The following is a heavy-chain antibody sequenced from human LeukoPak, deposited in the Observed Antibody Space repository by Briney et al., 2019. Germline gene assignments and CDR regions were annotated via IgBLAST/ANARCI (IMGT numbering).Heavy chain of an antibody. CDR1: GFTLTTYP. Sequence: PGGSLRLSCAASGFTLTTYPMNWVRQAPGKGLEWVSGISGGGGSTYYADSVKGRFTISRDNSKNALYLQMDSLRAEDTALYYCAKGSGINHYHWIDPWGQGTLVTVSS. CDR3: AKGSGINHYHWIDP. CDR2: ISGGGGST. D-gene: IGHD1-14*01. V-gene: IGHV3-23*01. J-gene: IGHJ5*02.